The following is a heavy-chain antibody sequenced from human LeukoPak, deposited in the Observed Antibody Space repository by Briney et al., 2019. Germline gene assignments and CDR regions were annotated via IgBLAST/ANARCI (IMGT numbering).Heavy chain of an antibody. J-gene: IGHJ6*02. CDR2: SYTSGST. Sequence: SETLSLTCTVSGGSISSYYWSWIRQPAGKGLEWIGRSYTSGSTNYNPSLKSRVTMSVDTSKNQFSLKLSSVTAADTAVYYCARDPRRLGYCSSTSCYYGMDVWGQGTTVTVSS. CDR1: GGSISSYY. CDR3: ARDPRRLGYCSSTSCYYGMDV. D-gene: IGHD2-2*01. V-gene: IGHV4-4*07.